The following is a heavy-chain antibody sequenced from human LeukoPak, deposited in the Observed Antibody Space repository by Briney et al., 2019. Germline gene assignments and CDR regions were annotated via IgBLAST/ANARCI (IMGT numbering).Heavy chain of an antibody. CDR2: IYSVTT. Sequence: SETLSLTCTVSGGSISSSTYYWGWIRQPPGKGLEWIGSIYSVTTSYNPSLKSRVTISVDTSKNQFSLKLTSVTAADTAVYYCARHFGSSSVSPYDYWGQRTLLTVSS. J-gene: IGHJ4*02. D-gene: IGHD6-6*01. V-gene: IGHV4-39*01. CDR3: ARHFGSSSVSPYDY. CDR1: GGSISSSTYY.